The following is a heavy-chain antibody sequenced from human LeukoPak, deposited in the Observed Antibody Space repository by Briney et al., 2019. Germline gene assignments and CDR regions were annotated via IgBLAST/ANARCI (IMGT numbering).Heavy chain of an antibody. Sequence: SETLSLTCTVSGGSIDITTYYWGWIRQPPGKGLDWIGSVYYTGGTYYNPSLMSRVTISIDTSKSQFSLKLSSVTAADTAVYYCARWYYDFWSGHENNWFDPWGQGTLVTVSS. D-gene: IGHD3-3*01. J-gene: IGHJ5*02. CDR2: VYYTGGT. CDR1: GGSIDITTYY. CDR3: ARWYYDFWSGHENNWFDP. V-gene: IGHV4-39*07.